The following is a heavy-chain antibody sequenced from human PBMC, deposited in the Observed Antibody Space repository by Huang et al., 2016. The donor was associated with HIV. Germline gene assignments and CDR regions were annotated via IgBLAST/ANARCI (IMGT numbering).Heavy chain of an antibody. D-gene: IGHD2-8*02. J-gene: IGHJ4*02. CDR3: AKEGDTGAALGY. Sequence: LRLSCAASGFTVSTNYMTWVRQAPGKGLEWVSLIYRGGTTYYADSVKGRFTISRDDSENTLYLHMTSLRAGDTAVYYCAKEGDTGAALGYWGQGTLVTVS. CDR1: GFTVSTNY. CDR2: IYRGGTT. V-gene: IGHV3-53*01.